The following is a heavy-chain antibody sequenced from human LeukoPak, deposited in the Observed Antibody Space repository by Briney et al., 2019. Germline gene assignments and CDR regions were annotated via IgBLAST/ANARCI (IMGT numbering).Heavy chain of an antibody. V-gene: IGHV3-20*04. CDR2: INWNGGST. CDR1: GFTFDDYG. CDR3: ATDSSGYYSYAFDI. J-gene: IGHJ3*02. D-gene: IGHD3-22*01. Sequence: PGGSLRLSCAASGFTFDDYGMSWVRQAPGKGLEWVSGINWNGGSTGYADSVKGRFTISRDNSKNTLYLQMNSLRAEDTAVYYCATDSSGYYSYAFDIWGQGTMVTVSS.